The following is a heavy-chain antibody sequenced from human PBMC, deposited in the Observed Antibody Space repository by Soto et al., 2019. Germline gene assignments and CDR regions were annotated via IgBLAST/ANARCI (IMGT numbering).Heavy chain of an antibody. CDR1: GGTFSSYA. Sequence: QVQLVQSGAEVKKPGSSVKVSCKASGGTFSSYAISWVRQAPGQGLEWMGGIIPIFGTANYAQKFQGRVTITADKSTSTAYMELSSLRSADTAVYYCARDHFPLLPHYYGMDVWGQGTTVTVSS. CDR2: IIPIFGTA. CDR3: ARDHFPLLPHYYGMDV. V-gene: IGHV1-69*06. J-gene: IGHJ6*02.